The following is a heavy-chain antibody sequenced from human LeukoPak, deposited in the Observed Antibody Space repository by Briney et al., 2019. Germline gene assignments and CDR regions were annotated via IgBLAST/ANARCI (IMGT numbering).Heavy chain of an antibody. CDR3: ARGFWGFLHYYYYMDV. CDR1: GGSFSGYY. D-gene: IGHD3-16*01. Sequence: SETLSLTCAVYGGSFSGYYWSWIRQPPGKGLEWIGEINHSGSTNYNPSLKSRVTISVDTSKNQFSLKLSSVTAADTAVYYCARGFWGFLHYYYYMDVWGKGTTVTVSS. V-gene: IGHV4-34*01. CDR2: INHSGST. J-gene: IGHJ6*03.